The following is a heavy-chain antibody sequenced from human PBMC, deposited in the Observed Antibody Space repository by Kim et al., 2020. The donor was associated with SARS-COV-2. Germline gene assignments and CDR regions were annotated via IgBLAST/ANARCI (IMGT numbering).Heavy chain of an antibody. CDR2: IGVGGT. J-gene: IGHJ4*02. Sequence: GGSLRLSCAASGFSFSSNSMNWVRQAPGKGLECVAAIGVGGTFYVDSVKGRFTISRDNAANSLFLQMDSLRAEDTAIYYCAKDRPYSATDYWGQGTLVTV. CDR3: AKDRPYSATDY. CDR1: GFSFSSNS. D-gene: IGHD1-26*01. V-gene: IGHV3-21*01.